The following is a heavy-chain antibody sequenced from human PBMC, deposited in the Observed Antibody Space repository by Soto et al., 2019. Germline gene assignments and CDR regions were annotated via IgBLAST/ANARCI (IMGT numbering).Heavy chain of an antibody. CDR2: ISNSGRSS. CDR3: AKNSLIRGYIGYDDDHK. D-gene: IGHD5-12*01. Sequence: GSLRLSCAASGFTFSSYAMTWVRQAPGKGLEWVSGISNSGRSSSYADPVKGRFTTSRDNSKNMLYLQMNSLRAEDTAVYFCAKNSLIRGYIGYDDDHKWGQGTLVTVSS. V-gene: IGHV3-23*01. J-gene: IGHJ4*02. CDR1: GFTFSSYA.